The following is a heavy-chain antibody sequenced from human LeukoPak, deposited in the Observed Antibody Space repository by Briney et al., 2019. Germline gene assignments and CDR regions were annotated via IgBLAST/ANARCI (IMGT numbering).Heavy chain of an antibody. CDR3: ARESSYSSSSPYFFDY. J-gene: IGHJ4*02. V-gene: IGHV3-53*01. CDR1: GFTVSSNY. D-gene: IGHD6-6*01. CDR2: IYSGGKT. Sequence: GGSLRLSCAASGFTVSSNYMSWVRQAPGKGLEWVSVIYSGGKTYYADSVKGRFTISRDNSKNTLYLQMNSLRAEDTAVYYCARESSYSSSSPYFFDYWGQGTLVTVSS.